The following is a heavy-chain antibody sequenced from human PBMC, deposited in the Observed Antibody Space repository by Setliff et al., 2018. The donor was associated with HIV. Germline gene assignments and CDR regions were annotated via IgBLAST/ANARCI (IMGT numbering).Heavy chain of an antibody. CDR1: GGSISAYY. J-gene: IGHJ4*02. Sequence: SETLSLTCNVSGGSISAYYWSWVRQPPGKRLEWIGYIYSNGGTAYNPSLKSRVTISVDTSKNHFSLKVTSMTAADTAIYHCLRARAEWVELHSVPSYFDYWGQGTLVTVSS. CDR2: IYSNGGT. D-gene: IGHD3-3*01. V-gene: IGHV4-4*08. CDR3: LRARAEWVELHSVPSYFDY.